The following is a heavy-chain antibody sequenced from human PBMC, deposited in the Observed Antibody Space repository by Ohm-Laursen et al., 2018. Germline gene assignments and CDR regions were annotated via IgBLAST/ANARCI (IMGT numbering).Heavy chain of an antibody. J-gene: IGHJ5*02. V-gene: IGHV4-4*07. CDR1: GGSISSYY. Sequence: TLSLTCPVSGGSISSYYWNWIRQPAGKGLEWIGRIYSSGSTNYNPSLKSRVTMSVDTSKNQFSLKLSSVTAADTAVYYCARDTYSSGWYASYFWFDPWGQGTLVTVSS. D-gene: IGHD6-19*01. CDR3: ARDTYSSGWYASYFWFDP. CDR2: IYSSGST.